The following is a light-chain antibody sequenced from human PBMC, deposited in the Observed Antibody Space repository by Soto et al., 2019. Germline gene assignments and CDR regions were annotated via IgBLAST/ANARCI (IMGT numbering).Light chain of an antibody. V-gene: IGKV3D-20*02. CDR3: QQRSNWWT. J-gene: IGKJ1*01. CDR1: QSVSSNY. CDR2: DAS. Sequence: EIVLTQSPGTLSLSTGERSTLSCRASQSVSSNYLAWYQQKPGQAPRLLIYDASNRATGIPARFSGSGSGTDFTLTISSLEPEDFAVYYCQQRSNWWTFGQGTKVDIK.